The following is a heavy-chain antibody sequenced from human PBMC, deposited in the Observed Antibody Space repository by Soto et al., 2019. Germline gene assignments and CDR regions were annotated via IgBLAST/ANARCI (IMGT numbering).Heavy chain of an antibody. Sequence: QVQLVESGGGVVQPGRSLRLSCAASGFTFNTYAMHWVRQAPGKGLEWVAGIWYDENNKYYADSVKGRFTISRDNSKNTLYLQMNSLRGEDTAVDYCAKDKGGGQVVPDCWGQGTLVTVSS. CDR3: AKDKGGGQVVPDC. J-gene: IGHJ4*02. V-gene: IGHV3-33*06. CDR2: IWYDENNK. D-gene: IGHD2-15*01. CDR1: GFTFNTYA.